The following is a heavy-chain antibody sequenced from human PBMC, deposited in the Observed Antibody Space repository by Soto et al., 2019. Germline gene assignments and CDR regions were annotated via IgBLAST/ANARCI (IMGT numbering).Heavy chain of an antibody. CDR3: AREKGVYYGSGSTYGMDV. J-gene: IGHJ6*02. Sequence: GGSLRLSCAASGFTFSSYSMNWVRQAPGKGLEWVSYISSSSSTIYYADSVKGRFTISRDNAKNSLYLQMNSLRDEDTAVYYSAREKGVYYGSGSTYGMDVWGQGTTVTVSS. CDR1: GFTFSSYS. CDR2: ISSSSSTI. V-gene: IGHV3-48*02. D-gene: IGHD3-10*01.